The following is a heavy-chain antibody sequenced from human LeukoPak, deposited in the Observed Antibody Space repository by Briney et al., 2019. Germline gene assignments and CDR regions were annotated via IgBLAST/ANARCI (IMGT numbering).Heavy chain of an antibody. CDR1: GYTFTGYY. J-gene: IGHJ4*02. V-gene: IGHV1-2*02. D-gene: IGHD6-19*01. CDR3: AREWGWYGGFDY. CDR2: INPNSGGT. Sequence: ASVKVSCKASGYTFTGYYMHWVRQAPGQGLEWMGWINPNSGGTNYAQKFQGRVTMTRDTPISTAYMELSRLRSDDTAVYYCAREWGWYGGFDYWGQGTLVTVSS.